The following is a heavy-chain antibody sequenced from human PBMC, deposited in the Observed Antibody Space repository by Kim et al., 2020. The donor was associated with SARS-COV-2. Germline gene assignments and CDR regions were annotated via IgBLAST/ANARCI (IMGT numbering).Heavy chain of an antibody. D-gene: IGHD3-10*01. CDR3: ARSYERFGEGWFDP. CDR2: ISSSSSYI. J-gene: IGHJ5*02. CDR1: GFTFSSYS. V-gene: IGHV3-21*01. Sequence: GGSLRLSCAASGFTFSSYSMNWVRQAPGKALEWVSSISSSSSYIYYADSVKGRFTISRDNAKNSLYLQINSLRAEDTAVYYCARSYERFGEGWFDPWGQGTLVTVSS.